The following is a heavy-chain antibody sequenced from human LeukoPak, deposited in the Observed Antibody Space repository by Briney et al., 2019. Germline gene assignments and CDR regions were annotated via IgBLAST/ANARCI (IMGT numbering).Heavy chain of an antibody. CDR3: ARDVGYYMDV. CDR1: GSSISSYY. CDR2: IYYSGST. Sequence: PSETLSLTCTVSGSSISSYYWSWIRQPPGKGLEWIGYIYYSGSTNYNPSLKSRVTISVDTSKNQFSLKLSSVTAADTAVYYCARDVGYYMDVWGKGTTVTVSS. D-gene: IGHD2-15*01. V-gene: IGHV4-59*01. J-gene: IGHJ6*03.